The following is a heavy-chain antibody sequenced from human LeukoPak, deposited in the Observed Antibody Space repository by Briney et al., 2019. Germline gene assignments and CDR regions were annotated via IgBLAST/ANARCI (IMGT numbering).Heavy chain of an antibody. J-gene: IGHJ5*02. CDR2: INAGNGNT. Sequence: VASVKVSCKASGGTFSSYAISWVRQAPGQRLEWMGWINAGNGNTKYSQKFQGRVTITRDTSASTAYMELSSLRSEDTAVYYCARVIPYGSGSRWFDPWGQGTLVTVSS. CDR1: GGTFSSYA. CDR3: ARVIPYGSGSRWFDP. D-gene: IGHD3-10*01. V-gene: IGHV1-3*01.